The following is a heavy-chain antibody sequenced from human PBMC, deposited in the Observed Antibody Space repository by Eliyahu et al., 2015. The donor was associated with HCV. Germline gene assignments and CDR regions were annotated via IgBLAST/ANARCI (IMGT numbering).Heavy chain of an antibody. CDR1: GGSISTYY. Sequence: QVQLQESGPGLVKPSETLSLTCTVSGGSISTYYWIWIRQPPGKGLEWIGYIYNSGSTNYNSSLKTRVTISVDTSKNQFSLNLNSVTAADTAVYYCAGRGDYGNHGIDYWGQGTLVTVSS. V-gene: IGHV4-59*01. CDR2: IYNSGST. CDR3: AGRGDYGNHGIDY. J-gene: IGHJ4*02. D-gene: IGHD4-11*01.